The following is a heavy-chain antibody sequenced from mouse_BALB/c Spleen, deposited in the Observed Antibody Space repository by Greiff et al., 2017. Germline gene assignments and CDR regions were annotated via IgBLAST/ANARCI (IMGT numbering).Heavy chain of an antibody. D-gene: IGHD3-1*01. V-gene: IGHV1-54*03. J-gene: IGHJ3*01. CDR1: GYAFTNYL. CDR3: ARGSSGYGGAY. Sequence: QVQLQQSGAELVRPGTSVKVSCKASGYAFTNYLIEWVKQRPGQGLEWIGVINPGSGGTNYNEKFKGKATLTADKSSSTAYMQLSSLTSDDSAVYFCARGSSGYGGAYWGQGTLVTVSA. CDR2: INPGSGGT.